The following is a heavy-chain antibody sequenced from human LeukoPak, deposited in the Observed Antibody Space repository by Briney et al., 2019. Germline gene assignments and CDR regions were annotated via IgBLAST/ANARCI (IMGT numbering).Heavy chain of an antibody. CDR2: IYYSGST. D-gene: IGHD3-22*01. J-gene: IGHJ4*02. CDR1: GGSVNNNSYY. Sequence: SETLSLTCTVSGGSVNNNSYYWSWVRQPPGKGLEWIGYIYYSGSTNYNPSLKSRVTISVDTSKNQFSLKLSSVTAADTAVYYCARDQNEYYYDSSGYSLWGQGTLVTISS. CDR3: ARDQNEYYYDSSGYSL. V-gene: IGHV4-61*01.